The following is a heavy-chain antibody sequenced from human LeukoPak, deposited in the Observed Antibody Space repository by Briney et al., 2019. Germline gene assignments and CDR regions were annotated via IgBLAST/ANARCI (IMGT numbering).Heavy chain of an antibody. CDR1: GGTFSSYA. D-gene: IGHD3-22*01. CDR3: ARDGSYYDSSGYLIDY. Sequence: SVKVSCKASGGTFSSYAISWVRQAPGQGLEWMGGIIPIFGTANYAQKFQGRVTMTRNTSISSAYMELSSLRSEDTAVYYCARDGSYYDSSGYLIDYWGQGTLVTVSS. J-gene: IGHJ4*02. CDR2: IIPIFGTA. V-gene: IGHV1-69*05.